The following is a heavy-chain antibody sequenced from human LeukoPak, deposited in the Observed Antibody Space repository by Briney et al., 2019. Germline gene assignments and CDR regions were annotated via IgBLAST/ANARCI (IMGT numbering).Heavy chain of an antibody. V-gene: IGHV4-4*07. CDR2: IYTSGST. D-gene: IGHD3-3*01. CDR3: ARDRTDITIFGVVITHFDY. J-gene: IGHJ4*02. CDR1: GGSISSYY. Sequence: SETLSLTCTVSGGSISSYYWSWIRQPAGKRLEWIGRIYTSGSTNYNPSLKSRVTMSVDTSKNQFSLKLSSVTAADTAVYYCARDRTDITIFGVVITHFDYWGQGTLVTVSS.